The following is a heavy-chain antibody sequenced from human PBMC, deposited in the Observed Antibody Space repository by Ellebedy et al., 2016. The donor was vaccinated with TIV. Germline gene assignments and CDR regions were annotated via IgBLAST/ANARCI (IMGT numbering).Heavy chain of an antibody. CDR1: GFTLSGYW. V-gene: IGHV3-74*01. J-gene: IGHJ4*02. Sequence: PGGSLRLSCVASGFTLSGYWMHWVRQVPGQGLMWLSRINTDGSSTSYAGSVEGRFTITRDNAKKTVYLEMSRLRPEDTAVYYCTRESFRYFDWDLWGQGTLVTVSS. CDR2: INTDGSST. CDR3: TRESFRYFDWDL. D-gene: IGHD3-9*01.